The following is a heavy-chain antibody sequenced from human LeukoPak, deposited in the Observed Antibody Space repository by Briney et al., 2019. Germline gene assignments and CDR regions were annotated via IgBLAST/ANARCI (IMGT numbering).Heavy chain of an antibody. CDR1: GGTFSSYA. D-gene: IGHD3-10*01. CDR2: IIPIFGTA. CDR3: ARESRRITMVRGVINYYFDY. Sequence: SVKVSCKASGGTFSSYAISWVRQAPGQGLEWMGGIIPIFGTANYAQKFQGRVTITADESTSTAYMELSSLRSEDTAVYYCARESRRITMVRGVINYYFDYWGQGTLVTVSS. V-gene: IGHV1-69*13. J-gene: IGHJ4*02.